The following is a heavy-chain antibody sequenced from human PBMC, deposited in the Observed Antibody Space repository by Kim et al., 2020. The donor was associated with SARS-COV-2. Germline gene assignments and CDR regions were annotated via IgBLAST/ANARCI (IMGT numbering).Heavy chain of an antibody. CDR2: IYYSGST. CDR1: GGSISSYY. Sequence: SQTLSLTCTVSGGSISSYYWSWIRQPPGKGLECIGYIYYSGSTNYNPSLKSRVTISVDTSKNQFSLKLSSATAADTAVYYCARDGDSSGYYFFDYWGQGTLVTVSS. CDR3: ARDGDSSGYYFFDY. J-gene: IGHJ4*02. D-gene: IGHD3-22*01. V-gene: IGHV4-59*01.